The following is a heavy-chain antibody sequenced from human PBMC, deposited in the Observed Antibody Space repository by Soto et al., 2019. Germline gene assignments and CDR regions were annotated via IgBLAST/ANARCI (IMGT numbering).Heavy chain of an antibody. Sequence: EVQLVESGGGLVQPGRSLRLSCAASGFSFHDYAMHWVRQALGKGLEWVSGISWNSGSIGYADSVKGRFTISRDNAKNSLYLRVNCLRADDTALYYCANVGSAAGRDAFDIWGQGTMVTVSS. V-gene: IGHV3-9*01. CDR1: GFSFHDYA. CDR2: ISWNSGSI. D-gene: IGHD6-13*01. CDR3: ANVGSAAGRDAFDI. J-gene: IGHJ3*02.